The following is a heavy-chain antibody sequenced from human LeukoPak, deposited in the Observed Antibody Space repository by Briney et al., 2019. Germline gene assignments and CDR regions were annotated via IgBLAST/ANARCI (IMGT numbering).Heavy chain of an antibody. CDR3: ARVRDGSSFSAFDM. J-gene: IGHJ3*02. D-gene: IGHD1-26*01. CDR2: IYYSGTT. V-gene: IGHV4-59*01. CDR1: GGSITSYY. Sequence: SETLSLTCTVSGGSITSYYWSWIRQPPGEGLEWIGCIYYSGTTNYNPSLKSRVTISVDTSKNQFSLKLSSVTAADTAVYYCARVRDGSSFSAFDMWGQGTMVTVSS.